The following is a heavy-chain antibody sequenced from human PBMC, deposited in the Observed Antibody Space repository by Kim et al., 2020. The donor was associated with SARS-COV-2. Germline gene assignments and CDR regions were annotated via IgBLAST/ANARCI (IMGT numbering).Heavy chain of an antibody. V-gene: IGHV3-33*01. J-gene: IGHJ4*02. Sequence: GGSLRLSCAASGFTFSSYGMHWVRQAPGKGLEWVAVIWYDGSNKYYADSVKGRFTISRDNSKNTLYLQMNSLRAEDTAVYYCARDKGLWFGEQYYFDYWGQGTLVTVSS. D-gene: IGHD3-10*01. CDR3: ARDKGLWFGEQYYFDY. CDR2: IWYDGSNK. CDR1: GFTFSSYG.